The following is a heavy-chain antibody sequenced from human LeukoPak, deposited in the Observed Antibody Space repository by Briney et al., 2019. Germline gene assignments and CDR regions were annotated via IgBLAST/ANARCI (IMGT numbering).Heavy chain of an antibody. V-gene: IGHV1-2*02. CDR2: INPNSGGT. Sequence: ASVKVSCKASGYTFTGYYMHWVRQAPGQGLEWMGWINPNSGGTNYAQKFQGRVTMTRDTSISTAYMELSRLRSDDTAVYYCARVQHYYDSSGYYLLLDYGMDVWGQGTTVTVSS. CDR1: GYTFTGYY. D-gene: IGHD3-22*01. J-gene: IGHJ6*02. CDR3: ARVQHYYDSSGYYLLLDYGMDV.